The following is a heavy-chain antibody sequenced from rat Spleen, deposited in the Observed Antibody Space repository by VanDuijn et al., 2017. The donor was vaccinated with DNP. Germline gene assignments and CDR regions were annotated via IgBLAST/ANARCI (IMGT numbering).Heavy chain of an antibody. V-gene: IGHV5S23*01. CDR1: GFTFSDYA. CDR2: VNTGGGIT. D-gene: IGHD3-1*01. J-gene: IGHJ3*01. CDR3: VRRGGKGLFSK. Sequence: EVQLVESGGGLVQPGRSLKLSCAASGFTFSDYAMAWVRQAPSTGLERVASVNTGGGITYYRDSVKGRFIVSRDNAKNTLDLQMDSLRSEDTATYYCVRRGGKGLFSKWGQGTLVTVSS.